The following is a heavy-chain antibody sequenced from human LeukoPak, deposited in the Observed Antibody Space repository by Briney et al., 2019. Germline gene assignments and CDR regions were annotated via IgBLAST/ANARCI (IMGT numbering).Heavy chain of an antibody. D-gene: IGHD3-10*01. CDR1: GGSISSYY. V-gene: IGHV4-59*01. CDR2: IYYSGST. CDR3: ARGKLLAHYYYYGMDV. Sequence: SGTLSLTCTVSGGSISSYYWSWIRQPPGKGLEWIGYIYYSGSTNYNPSLKSRVTISVDTSKNQFSLKLSSVTAADTAVYYCARGKLLAHYYYYGMDVWGQGTTVTVSS. J-gene: IGHJ6*02.